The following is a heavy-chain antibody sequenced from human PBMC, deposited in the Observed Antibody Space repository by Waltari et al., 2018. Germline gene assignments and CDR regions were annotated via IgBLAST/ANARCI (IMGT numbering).Heavy chain of an antibody. D-gene: IGHD6-13*01. J-gene: IGHJ6*02. CDR1: GGTFSSYT. Sequence: QVQLVQSGAEVKKPGSSVKVSCKASGGTFSSYTTSWVRQAPGQGLEWMGRIIPILGIANYAQKFQGRVTITADKSTSTAYMELSSLRSEDTAVYYCAREGKQQRGYYYYGMDVWGQGTTVTVSS. CDR3: AREGKQQRGYYYYGMDV. V-gene: IGHV1-69*08. CDR2: IIPILGIA.